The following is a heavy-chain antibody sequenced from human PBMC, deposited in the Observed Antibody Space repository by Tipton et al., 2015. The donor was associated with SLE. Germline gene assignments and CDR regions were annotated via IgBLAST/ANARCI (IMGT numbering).Heavy chain of an antibody. V-gene: IGHV4-59*08. CDR3: ARHHGSGWLYGLDV. CDR2: IYYREGT. J-gene: IGHJ6*02. CDR1: GDSINSYY. Sequence: TLSLTCTVSGDSINSYYWSWIRQPPGEGLEWIGYIYYREGTNYSPSLKSRVTISLDASKNQLSLKLSSVTAADTAAYYCARHHGSGWLYGLDVWGQGTTVTVSS. D-gene: IGHD6-19*01.